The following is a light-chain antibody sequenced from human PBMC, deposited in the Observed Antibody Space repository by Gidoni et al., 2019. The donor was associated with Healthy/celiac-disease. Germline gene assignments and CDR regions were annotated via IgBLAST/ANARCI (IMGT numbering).Light chain of an antibody. CDR3: QSYDSSLSGSV. J-gene: IGLJ3*02. V-gene: IGLV1-40*01. Sequence: QSVLTHPTSVSGAPGQRVTISCTGSSSNIGAGYDVHWYQQLPGTAPKLLIYGNSNRPSGVPDRFSGSKSGTSASLAITGLQAEDEADYYCQSYDSSLSGSVFGGGTKLTVL. CDR2: GNS. CDR1: SSNIGAGYD.